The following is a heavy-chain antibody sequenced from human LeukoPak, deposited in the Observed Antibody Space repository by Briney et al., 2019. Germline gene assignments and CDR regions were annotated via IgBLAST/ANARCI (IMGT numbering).Heavy chain of an antibody. D-gene: IGHD3-10*01. Sequence: GGSLRLSCAASGFTFSSYSMNWVRQAPGKGLEWVSSISSSSSYIYYADSVKGRFTVSRDNAKNSLYLQMNSLRAEDTAVYYCAKDQFYGSGSYTEEYDAFDIWGQGTMVTVSS. V-gene: IGHV3-21*01. CDR1: GFTFSSYS. CDR3: AKDQFYGSGSYTEEYDAFDI. J-gene: IGHJ3*02. CDR2: ISSSSSYI.